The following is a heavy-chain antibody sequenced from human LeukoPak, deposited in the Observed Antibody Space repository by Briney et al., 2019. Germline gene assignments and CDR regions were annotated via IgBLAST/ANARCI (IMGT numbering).Heavy chain of an antibody. V-gene: IGHV3-23*01. Sequence: HPGGSLRLSCTASGFAFADYAMGWVRKTPGKGLEWVSLICDSGDTTYYAASARGRFTISRDRSKNTLYLQMNSLRAEDTAVYYCAKGNRDSANCYPALDCWGQGTLVTVSS. CDR3: AKGNRDSANCYPALDC. J-gene: IGHJ4*02. D-gene: IGHD4/OR15-4a*01. CDR2: ICDSGDTT. CDR1: GFAFADYA.